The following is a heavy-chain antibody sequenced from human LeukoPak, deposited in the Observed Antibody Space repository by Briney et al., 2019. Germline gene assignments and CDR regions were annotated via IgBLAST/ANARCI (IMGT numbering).Heavy chain of an antibody. CDR2: IYSSGST. V-gene: IGHV4-39*01. CDR3: AKIGRXGLIDS. Sequence: PSETLSLTCTVSGASVSGSPYYWGWIRQLPGKGREWVGSIYSSGSTYYNASMQSLVTISIKTSKNQNPLRLNPVTAADTPIYYSAKIGRXGLIDSXXQGTLVTVXS. J-gene: IGHJ4*02. CDR1: GASVSGSPYY. D-gene: IGHD3-16*01.